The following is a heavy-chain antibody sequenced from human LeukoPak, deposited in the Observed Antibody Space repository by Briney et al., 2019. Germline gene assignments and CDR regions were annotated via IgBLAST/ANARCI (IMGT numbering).Heavy chain of an antibody. CDR2: IIPIFGTA. CDR3: ARDFERATNTYYFDY. D-gene: IGHD1-26*01. CDR1: GGTFSSYA. Sequence: ASVNVSCTASGGTFSSYAISWVRQAPGQGLEWMGGIIPIFGTANYAQKFQGRVTITADESTSTAYMELSSLRSEDTAVYYCARDFERATNTYYFDYWGQGTLVTVSS. V-gene: IGHV1-69*13. J-gene: IGHJ4*02.